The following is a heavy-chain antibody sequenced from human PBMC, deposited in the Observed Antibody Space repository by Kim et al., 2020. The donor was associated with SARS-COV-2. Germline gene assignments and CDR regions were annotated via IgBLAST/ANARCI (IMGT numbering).Heavy chain of an antibody. Sequence: GGSLRLSCTTSGLNFGDYAMSWFRQAPGKGLEWVAFIRSKRYGETTESAASVKGRFTISRDDSKRIAYLQMNGLKTEDTAVYYCTSGPYYYDCAAYYHDYWGQGTPVTVSS. CDR2: IRSKRYGETT. V-gene: IGHV3-49*03. J-gene: IGHJ4*01. CDR3: TSGPYYYDCAAYYHDY. D-gene: IGHD3-10*01. CDR1: GLNFGDYA.